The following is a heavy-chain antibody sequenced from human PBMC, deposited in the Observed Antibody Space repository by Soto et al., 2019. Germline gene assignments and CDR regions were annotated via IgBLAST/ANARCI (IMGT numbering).Heavy chain of an antibody. Sequence: ASVKVSCTASGYTLTNYYKHWVRQAPGRGLVWMVCMNPRSRRPKYAQAFQDRVTMTRDASISTAYMEVTSLRHGDTAVYFCARSDDSTSYPLDLWGPGTLVTVSS. D-gene: IGHD4-4*01. CDR3: ARSDDSTSYPLDL. CDR2: MNPRSRRP. J-gene: IGHJ5*02. V-gene: IGHV1-2*02. CDR1: GYTLTNYY.